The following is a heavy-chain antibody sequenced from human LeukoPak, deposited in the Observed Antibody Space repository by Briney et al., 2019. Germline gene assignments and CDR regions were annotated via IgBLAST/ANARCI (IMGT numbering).Heavy chain of an antibody. D-gene: IGHD6-13*01. CDR1: GFTVSSNE. V-gene: IGHV3-21*04. CDR2: ISSSSSYI. Sequence: GGSLRLSCAASGFTVSSNEMSWVRQAPGKGLEWVSSISSSSSYIYYADSVKGRFTISRDNAKNSLYLQMNSLRAEDTAVYYCARGSSWYYFDYWGQGTLVTVSS. CDR3: ARGSSWYYFDY. J-gene: IGHJ4*02.